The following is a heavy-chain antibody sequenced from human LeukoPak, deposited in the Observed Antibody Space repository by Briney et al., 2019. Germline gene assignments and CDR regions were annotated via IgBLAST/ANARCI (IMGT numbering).Heavy chain of an antibody. CDR3: ARSGGSSWYVSMYY. CDR1: GGTFNNYA. CDR2: IIPILRIP. V-gene: IGHV1-69*04. Sequence: SVKVSCKTSGGTFNNYAISWVRQAPGQGLEWMGRIIPILRIPDYAQNFQGRVTISADKSTSTAYMELSSLKSEDTAVYYCARSGGSSWYVSMYYWGQGTLVTVSS. J-gene: IGHJ4*02. D-gene: IGHD6-13*01.